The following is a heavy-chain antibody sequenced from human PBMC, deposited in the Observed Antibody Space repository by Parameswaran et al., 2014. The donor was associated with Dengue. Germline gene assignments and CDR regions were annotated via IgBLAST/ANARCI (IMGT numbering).Heavy chain of an antibody. J-gene: IGHJ5*02. V-gene: IGHV4-59*01. Sequence: VRQAPGKGLEWIGYIYYSGSTNYNPSLKSRVTISVDTSKNQFSLKLSSVTAADTAVYYCARDRSSGWWFDPWGQGTLVTVSS. CDR3: ARDRSSGWWFDP. CDR2: IYYSGST. D-gene: IGHD6-19*01.